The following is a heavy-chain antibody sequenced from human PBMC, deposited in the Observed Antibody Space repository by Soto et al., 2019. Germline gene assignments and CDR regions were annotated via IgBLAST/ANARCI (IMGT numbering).Heavy chain of an antibody. J-gene: IGHJ3*02. Sequence: VESGGGVVQPGRSLRLSCAASGFTFSSYGMHWVRQAPGKGLEWVAVIWYDGSNKYYADSVKGRFTISRDNSKNTLYLQMNSLRAEDTAVYYCARDPSSSGWMDAFDIWGQGTMVTVSS. CDR1: GFTFSSYG. D-gene: IGHD6-19*01. CDR3: ARDPSSSGWMDAFDI. CDR2: IWYDGSNK. V-gene: IGHV3-33*01.